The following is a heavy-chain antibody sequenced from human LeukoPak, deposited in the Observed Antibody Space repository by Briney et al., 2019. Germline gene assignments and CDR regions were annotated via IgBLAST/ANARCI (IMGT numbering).Heavy chain of an antibody. J-gene: IGHJ5*02. CDR2: IYYSGST. V-gene: IGHV4-39*01. Sequence: SETLSLTCTVSGGSISSSGYYWGWIRQPPVKGVEWIASIYYSGSTYYNPSLKSRVTISVDTSKNQLSLKLSSLTAADTAVYYCARHEYSGSYYGLSWFDPWGQGTLVTVSS. CDR1: GGSISSSGYY. CDR3: ARHEYSGSYYGLSWFDP. D-gene: IGHD1-26*01.